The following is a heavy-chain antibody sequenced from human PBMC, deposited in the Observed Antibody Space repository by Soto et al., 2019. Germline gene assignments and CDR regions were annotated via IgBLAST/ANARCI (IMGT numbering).Heavy chain of an antibody. CDR1: GYSFTSYW. V-gene: IGHV5-51*01. CDR2: IYPGDSDT. Sequence: LGESLKISCKGSGYSFTSYWIGWVRQMPGKGLEWMGIIYPGDSDTRYSPSFQGQVTISADKSISTAYLQWSSLKASDTAMYYCARAEYSSSWYDAFDIWGQGTMVTVSS. D-gene: IGHD6-13*01. J-gene: IGHJ3*02. CDR3: ARAEYSSSWYDAFDI.